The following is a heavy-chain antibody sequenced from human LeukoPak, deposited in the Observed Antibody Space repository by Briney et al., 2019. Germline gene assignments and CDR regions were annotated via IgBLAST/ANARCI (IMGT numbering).Heavy chain of an antibody. CDR1: GYTFTRYA. CDR2: INAGNGNT. CDR3: ARVRDGYNPFDY. J-gene: IGHJ4*02. Sequence: ASVKVSCKASGYTFTRYAMHWVRQAPGQRLEWMGWINAGNGNTKYSQKFQGRVTITRDTSASTAYMELSSLRSEDTAVYYCARVRDGYNPFDYWGQGTLVTVSS. D-gene: IGHD5-24*01. V-gene: IGHV1-3*01.